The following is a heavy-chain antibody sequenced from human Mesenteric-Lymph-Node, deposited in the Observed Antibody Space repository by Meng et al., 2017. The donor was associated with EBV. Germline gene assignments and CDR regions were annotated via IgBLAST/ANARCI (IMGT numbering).Heavy chain of an antibody. D-gene: IGHD3/OR15-3a*01. Sequence: QVQLVQSGSALKKSGXSVQVSCKASGYTFTSYAMNWVRQAPGQGLEWMGWINTNTGNPTYAQGFTGRFVLSLDTSVSTAFLQINSLKADGTAVYYCAREILDGYGFDYWGQGTLVTVSS. J-gene: IGHJ4*02. CDR3: AREILDGYGFDY. CDR1: GYTFTSYA. V-gene: IGHV7-4-1*02. CDR2: INTNTGNP.